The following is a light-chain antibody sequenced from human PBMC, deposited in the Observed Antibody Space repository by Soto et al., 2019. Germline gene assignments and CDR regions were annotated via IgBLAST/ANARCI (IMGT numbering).Light chain of an antibody. J-gene: IGKJ3*01. CDR3: QQYHSYPFT. CDR2: KAS. Sequence: DIQMTQSPSTLSASVGDRLSITCRASQSITNWLAWYQQKPGKAPKLLIYKASSLQSVVPSRFSGSASGPEFTLTISSLQPDDFATYYCQQYHSYPFTFGPGTKVDIK. V-gene: IGKV1-5*03. CDR1: QSITNW.